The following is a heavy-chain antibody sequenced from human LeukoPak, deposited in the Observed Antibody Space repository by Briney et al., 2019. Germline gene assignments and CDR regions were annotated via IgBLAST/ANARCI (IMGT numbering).Heavy chain of an antibody. V-gene: IGHV4-34*01. D-gene: IGHD5-12*01. Sequence: SETLSLTCAVYGDSFSGYYWNWIRQPPGEGLEWIGEINHSGSSANTNPSLKSRVTMSVDMSKNQFSLKLSNATAADTAVYYCARKSGYARDYWGQGNTVTVSS. CDR3: ARKSGYARDY. CDR1: GDSFSGYY. CDR2: INHSGSSA. J-gene: IGHJ4*02.